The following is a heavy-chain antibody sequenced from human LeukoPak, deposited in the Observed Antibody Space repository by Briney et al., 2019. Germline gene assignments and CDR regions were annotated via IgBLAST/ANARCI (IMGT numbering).Heavy chain of an antibody. Sequence: SVKVSCKASGGTFSDYSISWVRQAPGQGLEWMGGIIPIFGTANYAQKFQGRVTITADESTTTAYMELSSLRSEDTAMYYCAILYNGVSGTTFDFDFWGQGTLVTVSS. CDR1: GGTFSDYS. V-gene: IGHV1-69*13. CDR2: IIPIFGTA. J-gene: IGHJ4*02. CDR3: AILYNGVSGTTFDFDF. D-gene: IGHD1-20*01.